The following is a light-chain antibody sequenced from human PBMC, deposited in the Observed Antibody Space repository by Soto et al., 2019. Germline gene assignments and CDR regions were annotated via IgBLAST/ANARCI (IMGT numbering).Light chain of an antibody. Sequence: EVVMTQSPATLSVSPGERATLSCGASQSVRSYLAWYQQKPGQAPRLLIHGASTRAPGIPARFSGSGSGTDFTLTISSLQPEDFAIYYCLQDYIYPYTFGQGTKVDIK. CDR1: QSVRSY. CDR2: GAS. J-gene: IGKJ2*01. V-gene: IGKV3-15*01. CDR3: LQDYIYPYT.